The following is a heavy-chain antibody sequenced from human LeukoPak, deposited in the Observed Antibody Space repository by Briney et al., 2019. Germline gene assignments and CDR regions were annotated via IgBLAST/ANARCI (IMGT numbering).Heavy chain of an antibody. Sequence: PGGSLRPSCAASGFTFSSYWMSWVRQAPGKGLEWVANIKQDGSEKYYVDSVKGRFTISRDNAKNSLYLQMNSLRAEDTAVYYCARDRAVVVVAASRWFDPWGQGTLVTVSS. CDR1: GFTFSSYW. CDR2: IKQDGSEK. J-gene: IGHJ5*02. D-gene: IGHD2-15*01. V-gene: IGHV3-7*01. CDR3: ARDRAVVVVAASRWFDP.